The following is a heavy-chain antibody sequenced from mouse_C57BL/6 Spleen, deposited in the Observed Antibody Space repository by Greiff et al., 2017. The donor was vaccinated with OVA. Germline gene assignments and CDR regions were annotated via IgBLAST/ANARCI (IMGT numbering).Heavy chain of an antibody. CDR3: ARYNDYEAFAY. D-gene: IGHD2-4*01. Sequence: EVKLMESGGGLVQPGGSLSLSCAASGFTFTDYYMSWVRQPPGKALEWLGFIRNKANGYTTEYSASVKGRFTISRDNSQSILYLQMNALRAEDSATYYCARYNDYEAFAYWGQGTLVTVSA. CDR1: GFTFTDYY. V-gene: IGHV7-3*01. CDR2: IRNKANGYTT. J-gene: IGHJ3*01.